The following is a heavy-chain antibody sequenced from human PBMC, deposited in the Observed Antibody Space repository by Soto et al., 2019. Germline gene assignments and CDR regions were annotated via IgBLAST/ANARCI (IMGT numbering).Heavy chain of an antibody. CDR3: AREYGVALRWFRLALHLFDP. V-gene: IGHV1-2*02. D-gene: IGHD2-8*02. J-gene: IGHJ5*02. CDR1: GYTFTGYY. Sequence: GASVKVSCKASGYTFTGYYMHWVRQAPGQGLEWMGWINPNSGGTNYAQKFQGRVTMTRDTSISPAYMELSRLRSDDTAVYYCAREYGVALRWFRLALHLFDPWGQGTLVTVSS. CDR2: INPNSGGT.